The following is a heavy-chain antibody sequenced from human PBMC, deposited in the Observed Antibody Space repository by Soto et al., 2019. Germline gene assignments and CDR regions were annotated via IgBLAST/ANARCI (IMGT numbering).Heavy chain of an antibody. CDR3: ARTDCSSTSCYNYYYYGMDV. J-gene: IGHJ6*02. CDR2: INPGNGDT. V-gene: IGHV1-3*01. Sequence: GXSVKVSCKTSVYSFTKYGLHWVRQDPGQSPEWMGWINPGNGDTKYSQKFQGRVTITRDTSATTAYMELSSLRSEDSAVFYCARTDCSSTSCYNYYYYGMDVWGQGTTVTVSS. CDR1: VYSFTKYG. D-gene: IGHD2-2*01.